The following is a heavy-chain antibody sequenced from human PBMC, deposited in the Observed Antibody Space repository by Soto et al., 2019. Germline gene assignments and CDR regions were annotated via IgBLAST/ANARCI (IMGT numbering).Heavy chain of an antibody. J-gene: IGHJ6*02. CDR3: ARENYYYGMDV. V-gene: IGHV3-66*01. Sequence: EVQLVESGGGLVQPGGSLRLSCAASGFTVGLNFMTWVRQAPGKGLEWVSVINAGGTTYYADSVQGRFSISRDDSKNTLYLQMNSLRAEDTAVYYCARENYYYGMDVWGQGTTVTVSS. CDR1: GFTVGLNF. CDR2: INAGGTT.